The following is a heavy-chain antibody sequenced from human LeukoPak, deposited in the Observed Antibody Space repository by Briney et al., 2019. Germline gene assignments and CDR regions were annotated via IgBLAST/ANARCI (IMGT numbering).Heavy chain of an antibody. Sequence: SVKVSCKASGGTFSSYAISWVRQAPGQGLEWMGGIIPIFGTANYAQKFQGRVTITTDESTSTAYMELSSLRSEDTAVYYCARAREYSSSSGYFDYWGQGTLVTVSS. J-gene: IGHJ4*02. CDR3: ARAREYSSSSGYFDY. V-gene: IGHV1-69*05. CDR2: IIPIFGTA. D-gene: IGHD6-6*01. CDR1: GGTFSSYA.